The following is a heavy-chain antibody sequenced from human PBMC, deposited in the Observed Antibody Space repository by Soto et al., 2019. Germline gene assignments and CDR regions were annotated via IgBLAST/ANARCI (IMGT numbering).Heavy chain of an antibody. CDR2: MNPYNGNA. CDR1: GYTFITFD. J-gene: IGHJ4*02. Sequence: ASLKVSCNASGYTFITFDINWVRQAAGQGLEWMGFMNPYNGNACYAQKFQGSVTMTRNTSTSTAYMELSSLTSDDSAVYFCARRKERSDTNYFDXWGQGTLVTVSX. CDR3: ARRKERSDTNYFDX. V-gene: IGHV1-8*01.